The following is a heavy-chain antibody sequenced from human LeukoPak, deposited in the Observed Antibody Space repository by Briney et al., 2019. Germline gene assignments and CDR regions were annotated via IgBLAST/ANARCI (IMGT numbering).Heavy chain of an antibody. D-gene: IGHD4-17*01. J-gene: IGHJ6*02. CDR2: INHSGST. CDR3: ARGLGRGDYGDYDHYYGMDV. Sequence: SETLSLTCTVSGGSISSGGYYWSWIRQPPGKGLEWIGEINHSGSTNYNPSLKSRVTISVDTSKNQFSLKLSSVTAADTAVYYCARGLGRGDYGDYDHYYGMDVWGQGTTVTVSS. CDR1: GGSISSGGYY. V-gene: IGHV4-39*07.